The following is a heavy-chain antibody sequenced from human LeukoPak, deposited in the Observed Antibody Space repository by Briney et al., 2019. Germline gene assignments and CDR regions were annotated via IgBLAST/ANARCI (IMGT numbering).Heavy chain of an antibody. CDR3: ARGPQYYYASSGPGDY. J-gene: IGHJ4*02. V-gene: IGHV1-2*02. CDR2: INPNSGGT. CDR1: RYTFTGYY. D-gene: IGHD3-22*01. Sequence: AAVKVSCKASRYTFTGYYMHEVRQAPGQGVEWMGWINPNSGGTNYAQMFQGRVTMTRDTSISTAYLELSRLRSADTAVYYCARGPQYYYASSGPGDYWGQGTLVTVSS.